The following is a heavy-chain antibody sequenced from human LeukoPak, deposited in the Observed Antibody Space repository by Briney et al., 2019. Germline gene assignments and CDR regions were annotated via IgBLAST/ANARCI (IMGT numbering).Heavy chain of an antibody. CDR2: ISFDGSNK. CDR3: AKDSRVPFFKGATGGLDY. J-gene: IGHJ4*02. D-gene: IGHD1-26*01. CDR1: GFTLSSYG. Sequence: PGGSLRLSCAASGFTLSSYGMHWVRHAPGKGLEWVAVISFDGSNKYYADSVKGRFTISRDTSKNPLSLQMNSLRAEDTAVYYCAKDSRVPFFKGATGGLDYWGQGTLVTVSS. V-gene: IGHV3-30*18.